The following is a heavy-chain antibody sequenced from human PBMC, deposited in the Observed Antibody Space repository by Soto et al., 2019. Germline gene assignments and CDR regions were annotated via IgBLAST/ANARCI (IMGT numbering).Heavy chain of an antibody. CDR3: ARVGLKYLRWFDP. J-gene: IGHJ5*02. CDR1: GYSFRSYG. D-gene: IGHD6-6*01. CDR2: INVDNGDT. Sequence: ASVKVSCKASGYSFRSYGIQWVRQAPGQSLEWMGWINVDNGDTKYSQNFQDRVTIIRDTSASAVYMELSSLRTEDTAVYYCARVGLKYLRWFDPWGQGSLVTVSS. V-gene: IGHV1-3*01.